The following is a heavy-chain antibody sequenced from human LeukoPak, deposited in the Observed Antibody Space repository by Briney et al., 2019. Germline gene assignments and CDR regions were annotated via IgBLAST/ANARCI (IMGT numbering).Heavy chain of an antibody. CDR2: IDYSGST. CDR3: ARLQSSGLVWSVY. J-gene: IGHJ4*02. V-gene: IGHV4-39*01. D-gene: IGHD2-21*01. CDR1: GGSISSSSYD. Sequence: ASETLSLTCTVSGGSISSSSYDWGWIRQPPGKGREWIGSIDYSGSTYYNPSLKSRVTISVDTSKNQFSLKLSSVTAADTAVYYCARLQSSGLVWSVYWGQGTLVTVSS.